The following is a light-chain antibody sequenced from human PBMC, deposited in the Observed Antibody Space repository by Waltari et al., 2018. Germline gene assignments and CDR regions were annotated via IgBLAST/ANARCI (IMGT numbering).Light chain of an antibody. V-gene: IGKV3-20*01. CDR2: GAS. Sequence: EIVLTQSPGTLSLSPGERATLSCRASQTVTNNYLAWYQQNPGQAPRLLIYGASSRATGIPDRFSGSGSGTDFTLTISRLEPEDFAVYYCQQYGSSLFTFGPGTKVDIK. J-gene: IGKJ3*01. CDR1: QTVTNNY. CDR3: QQYGSSLFT.